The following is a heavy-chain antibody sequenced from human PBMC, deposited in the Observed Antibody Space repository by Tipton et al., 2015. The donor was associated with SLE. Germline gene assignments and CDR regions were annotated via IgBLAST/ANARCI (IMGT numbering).Heavy chain of an antibody. CDR2: IYTSAST. V-gene: IGHV4-61*02. Sequence: TLSLTCTVSGGSISSGSYYWSWIRQPAGKGLEWIGRIYTSASTYYNPSLKSRVTISVDTSKNHFSLNLKSVTAADTAVYYCARGEVVATVNWGQGTLVTVSS. J-gene: IGHJ4*02. D-gene: IGHD4-17*01. CDR1: GGSISSGSYY. CDR3: ARGEVVATVN.